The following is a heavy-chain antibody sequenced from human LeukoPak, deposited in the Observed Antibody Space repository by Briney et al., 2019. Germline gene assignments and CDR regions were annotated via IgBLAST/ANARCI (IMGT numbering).Heavy chain of an antibody. CDR2: INPNSGGT. D-gene: IGHD4-17*01. CDR1: GYTFTGYY. Sequence: ASVKVSCKASGYTFTGYYLHWVRQAPGQGLEWMGWINPNSGGTNYAQKFRGRVTMTRDTSISTAYMELTRLISDDTAVYYCARERNSAVTTFNSDAFDIWGQGTMVTVSS. J-gene: IGHJ3*02. V-gene: IGHV1-2*02. CDR3: ARERNSAVTTFNSDAFDI.